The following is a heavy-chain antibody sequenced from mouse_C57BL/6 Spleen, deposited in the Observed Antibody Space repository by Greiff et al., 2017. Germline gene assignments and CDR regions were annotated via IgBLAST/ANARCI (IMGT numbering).Heavy chain of an antibody. V-gene: IGHV1-55*01. J-gene: IGHJ3*01. Sequence: QVQLQQPGAELVKPGASVKMSCKASGYTFTSYWITWVKQRPGQGLEWIGDIYPGSGSTNYNEKFKSKATLTVDTSSSTAYMQLSSLTSEDSAVYDCARSENGLYDYDGFAYWGQGTLVTVSA. CDR2: IYPGSGST. D-gene: IGHD2-4*01. CDR1: GYTFTSYW. CDR3: ARSENGLYDYDGFAY.